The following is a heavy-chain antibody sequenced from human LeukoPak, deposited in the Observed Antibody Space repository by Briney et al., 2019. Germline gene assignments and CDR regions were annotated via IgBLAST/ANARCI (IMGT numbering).Heavy chain of an antibody. D-gene: IGHD3-3*01. CDR3: ARLSGDPQFFGVVTFFDY. CDR2: ISAYNGNT. Sequence: ASVKVSCKASGYIFTSYGISWVRQAPGQGLEWMGWISAYNGNTNYAQKLQGRVTMTTDTSTSTAYMELRSLRSDDTAVYYCARLSGDPQFFGVVTFFDYWGQGTLVTVSS. J-gene: IGHJ4*02. V-gene: IGHV1-18*01. CDR1: GYIFTSYG.